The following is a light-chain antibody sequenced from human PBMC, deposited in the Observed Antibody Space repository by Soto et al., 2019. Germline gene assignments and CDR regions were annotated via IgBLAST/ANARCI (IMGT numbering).Light chain of an antibody. CDR3: QQNNKWPPVT. J-gene: IGKJ4*01. Sequence: EVVMTQSPATVSVSPGEGVTLSCRASQTISNDLAWYQQKPGQAPRLLIYGASTRATGVPARFSGGGSGTEVTLTIISLQSEDFAFYYCQQNNKWPPVTFGGGTKVEIK. V-gene: IGKV3-15*01. CDR2: GAS. CDR1: QTISND.